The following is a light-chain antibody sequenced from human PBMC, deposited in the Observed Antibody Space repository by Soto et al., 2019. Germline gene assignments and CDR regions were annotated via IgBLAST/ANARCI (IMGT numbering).Light chain of an antibody. V-gene: IGLV1-51*01. CDR3: EAWDDSLTTVL. CDR2: DNN. J-gene: IGLJ2*01. Sequence: QSVLTQPPSVSAAPGQKVTISCSGSSANIGNNYVSWYQQVPGTAPKLLIFDNNQRPSVIPARFSCSKSGTSATLGITGLQTGDEADYYCEAWDDSLTTVLFGGGTKLTVL. CDR1: SANIGNNY.